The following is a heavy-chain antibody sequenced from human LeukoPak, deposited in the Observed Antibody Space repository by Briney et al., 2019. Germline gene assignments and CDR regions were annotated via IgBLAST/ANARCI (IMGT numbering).Heavy chain of an antibody. V-gene: IGHV1-69*01. Sequence: KISCKASGGTFSSYAISWVRQAPGQGLEWMGGIIPIFGTANYAQKFQGRVTITADESTSTAYMELSSLRSEDTAVYYCARGGYSSSVNYYYYMDVWGKGTTVTVSS. D-gene: IGHD6-6*01. J-gene: IGHJ6*03. CDR1: GGTFSSYA. CDR3: ARGGYSSSVNYYYYMDV. CDR2: IIPIFGTA.